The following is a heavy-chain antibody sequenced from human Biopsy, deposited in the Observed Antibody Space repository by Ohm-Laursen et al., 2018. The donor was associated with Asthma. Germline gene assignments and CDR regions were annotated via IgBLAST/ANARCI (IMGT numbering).Heavy chain of an antibody. CDR3: ARIPRRSGSYFVDY. Sequence: SQTLSLTCTVSGDSTISGGCCWNWIRQHPGKGLEWIGYIHHSGTSYFNPSLKSRVSFSRDTSKNQFSLRLSSVTAADTAMYYCARIPRRSGSYFVDYWGQGTLVTVSS. CDR1: GDSTISGGCC. CDR2: IHHSGTS. V-gene: IGHV4-31*03. D-gene: IGHD3-22*01. J-gene: IGHJ4*02.